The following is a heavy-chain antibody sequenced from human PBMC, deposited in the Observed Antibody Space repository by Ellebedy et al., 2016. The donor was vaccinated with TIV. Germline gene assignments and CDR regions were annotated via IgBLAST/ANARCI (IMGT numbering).Heavy chain of an antibody. D-gene: IGHD2-2*01. CDR3: ARAYPPTYGSRYGLDV. V-gene: IGHV4-59*01. CDR1: GGSINNYY. J-gene: IGHJ6*02. Sequence: MPGGSLRLSCAVSGGSINNYYWNRIRQTPGKGLEWIGHIDDSGSTSYRSALKSRVSISKNTSRNQVSLTLNSLTGADAAVYFCARAYPPTYGSRYGLDVWGQGITVTVSS. CDR2: IDDSGST.